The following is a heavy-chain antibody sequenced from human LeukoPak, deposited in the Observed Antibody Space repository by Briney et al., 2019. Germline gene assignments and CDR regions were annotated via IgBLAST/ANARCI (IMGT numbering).Heavy chain of an antibody. V-gene: IGHV4-4*02. CDR2: IYHSGST. CDR1: GGSISSSNW. D-gene: IGHD6-19*01. J-gene: IGHJ6*03. Sequence: SGTLSLTCAVSGGSISSSNWWSWVRQPPGKGLEWIGEIYHSGSTNYNPSLKSRVTISVDTSKNQFSLKLSSVTAADTAVYYCARRHGYSSGWYSYYYYMDVWGKGTTVTVSS. CDR3: ARRHGYSSGWYSYYYYMDV.